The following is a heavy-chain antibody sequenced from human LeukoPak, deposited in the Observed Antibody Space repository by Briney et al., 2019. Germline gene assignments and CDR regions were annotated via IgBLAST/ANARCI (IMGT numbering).Heavy chain of an antibody. CDR2: IYHSGST. D-gene: IGHD1-20*01. CDR3: ARVFLWYNWNDPGAFDI. J-gene: IGHJ3*02. V-gene: IGHV4-30-2*01. Sequence: PSQTLSLTCAVSGGSISSGGYSWSWIRQPPGKGLEWIGYIYHSGSTYYNPSLKSRVTISVDRSKNQFSLKLSSVTAADTAVYYCARVFLWYNWNDPGAFDIWGQGTMVTVSS. CDR1: GGSISSGGYS.